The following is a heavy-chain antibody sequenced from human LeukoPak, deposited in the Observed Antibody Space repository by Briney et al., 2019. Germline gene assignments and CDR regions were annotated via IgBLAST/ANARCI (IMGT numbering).Heavy chain of an antibody. Sequence: SETLSLTCAVYGGSFSGYYWSWIRQPPGKGLELIGEINHSGSTNYNPSLKSRVTISVDTSKNQFSLKLSSVTAADTAVYYCARSPRIQLWLEEVMGAFDIWGQGTMVTVSS. CDR1: GGSFSGYY. V-gene: IGHV4-34*01. J-gene: IGHJ3*02. CDR2: INHSGST. D-gene: IGHD5-18*01. CDR3: ARSPRIQLWLEEVMGAFDI.